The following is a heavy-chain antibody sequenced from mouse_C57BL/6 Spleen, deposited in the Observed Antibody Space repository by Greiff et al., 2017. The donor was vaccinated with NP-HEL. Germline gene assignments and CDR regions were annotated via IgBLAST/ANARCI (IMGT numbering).Heavy chain of an antibody. V-gene: IGHV1-4*01. CDR2: INPSSGYT. J-gene: IGHJ2*01. D-gene: IGHD1-1*01. Sequence: VKLVESGAELARPGASVKMSCKASGYTFTSYTMHWVKQRPGQGLEWIGYINPSSGYTKYNQKFKDKATLTADKSSSTAYMQLSSLTSEDSAVYYCADGDLDYWGQGTTLTVSS. CDR3: ADGDLDY. CDR1: GYTFTSYT.